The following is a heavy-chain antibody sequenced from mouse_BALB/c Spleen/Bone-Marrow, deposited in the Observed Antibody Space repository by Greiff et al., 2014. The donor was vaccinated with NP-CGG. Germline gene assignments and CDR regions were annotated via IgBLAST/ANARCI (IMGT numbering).Heavy chain of an antibody. Sequence: VQLQQSGAELVKPGASVKLSCKASGYTFTSFYMYWVKQRPGQGLEWIGDINPSNGGTNFNEKFRKKATLTVDTSSSTAYMEFSSLTSEDSAVYYGTRRSLLSDYYALDYWGQGTSVTVSS. V-gene: IGHV1S81*02. CDR3: TRRSLLSDYYALDY. D-gene: IGHD6-1*01. J-gene: IGHJ4*01. CDR2: INPSNGGT. CDR1: GYTFTSFY.